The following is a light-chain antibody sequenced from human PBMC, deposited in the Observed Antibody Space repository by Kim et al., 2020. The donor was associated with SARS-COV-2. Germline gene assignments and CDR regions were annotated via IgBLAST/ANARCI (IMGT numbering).Light chain of an antibody. Sequence: SSELTQDPAVSVALGRTVRITCQGDSLRSYYASWYQQKPGQSPVLVIYGKNNRPSGIPDRFSGSSSGNTASLTITGAQAEDVADYYCNSRDSSDNHWGFCEETQLTVL. V-gene: IGLV3-19*01. CDR3: NSRDSSDNHWG. CDR1: SLRSYY. CDR2: GKN. J-gene: IGLJ3*02.